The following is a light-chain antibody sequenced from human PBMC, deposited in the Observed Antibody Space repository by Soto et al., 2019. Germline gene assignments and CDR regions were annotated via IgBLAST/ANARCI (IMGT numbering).Light chain of an antibody. CDR3: SSYTSSSTYV. CDR1: SSDVGGYHY. J-gene: IGLJ1*01. V-gene: IGLV2-14*01. Sequence: QSALTQPASVSGSPGQSITSSCTGTSSDVGGYHYVSWYQQYPGKAPKVMIYDVSNRPSGVSNRFSGSKSGTTASLTISGLQAEDEADYYCSSYTSSSTYVFGTGTKSPS. CDR2: DVS.